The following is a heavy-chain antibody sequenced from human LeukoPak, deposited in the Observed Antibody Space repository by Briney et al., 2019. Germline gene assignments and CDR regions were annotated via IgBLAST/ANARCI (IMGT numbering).Heavy chain of an antibody. J-gene: IGHJ4*02. CDR2: INPNSGDT. CDR1: GYTFTGHY. V-gene: IGHV1-2*02. CDR3: ARGQFRAAGKRDFDY. Sequence: ASVKVSCKASGYTFTGHYMYWVRQAPGQGLEWMGWINPNSGDTNYAQNFQGRGTMTRDTSISTAYMELSSLRSEDTAVYYCARGQFRAAGKRDFDYWGQGTLVTVSS. D-gene: IGHD6-13*01.